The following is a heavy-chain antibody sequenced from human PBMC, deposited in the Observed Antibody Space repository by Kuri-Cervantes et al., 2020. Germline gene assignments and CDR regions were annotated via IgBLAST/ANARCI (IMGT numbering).Heavy chain of an antibody. V-gene: IGHV3-48*03. CDR3: ARDKGTDVLRFLEWSRTMDV. J-gene: IGHJ6*03. D-gene: IGHD3-3*01. CDR2: ISSSGSTI. CDR1: GFTFSSYE. Sequence: GESLKISCAASGFTFSSYEMNWVRQAPGKGLEWVSYISSSGSTIYYADSVKGRFTISRDNAKNSLYLQMNSLRAEDTAVYYCARDKGTDVLRFLEWSRTMDVRGKGTTVTVSS.